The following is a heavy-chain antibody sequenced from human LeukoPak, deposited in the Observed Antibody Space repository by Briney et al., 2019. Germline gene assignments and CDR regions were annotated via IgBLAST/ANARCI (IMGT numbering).Heavy chain of an antibody. CDR3: ASFRVTEGY. Sequence: GASVKVSCKASGYIFTGYYMHWVRQAPGQGLEWMGWINPNSGDTNYAQKFQGRVTMTRDTSISTAYMELSRLRSDDTAVYYCASFRVTEGYWGQGTLVTVSS. D-gene: IGHD1-14*01. V-gene: IGHV1-2*02. CDR1: GYIFTGYY. CDR2: INPNSGDT. J-gene: IGHJ4*02.